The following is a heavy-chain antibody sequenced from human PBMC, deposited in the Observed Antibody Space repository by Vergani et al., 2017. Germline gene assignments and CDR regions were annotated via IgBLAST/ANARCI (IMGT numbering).Heavy chain of an antibody. D-gene: IGHD4-17*01. V-gene: IGHV3-23*01. CDR3: ARDYGDYEDVNWFDP. J-gene: IGHJ5*02. Sequence: VQLLESGGGLVQPGGSLRLSCAASGFTFSSYAMSWVRQAPGKGLEWVSAISGSGGSTYYADSVKGRFTISRDNSKNTLYLQMNSLRAEDTAVYYCARDYGDYEDVNWFDPWGQGTLVTVSS. CDR1: GFTFSSYA. CDR2: ISGSGGST.